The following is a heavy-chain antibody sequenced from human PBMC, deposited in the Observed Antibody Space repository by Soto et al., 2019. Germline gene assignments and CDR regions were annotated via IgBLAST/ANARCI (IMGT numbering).Heavy chain of an antibody. Sequence: PGGSLRLSCAASGFTFSNYAMNWVRQAPGKGLEWVSSINSDGHIIFYAESVKGRFTISRDNSKNTVFLQMNSLRAEDTALYYCARRGEYSAYPISYYFDYWGQGTPVTVSS. CDR1: GFTFSNYA. CDR3: ARRGEYSAYPISYYFDY. V-gene: IGHV3-23*01. CDR2: INSDGHII. D-gene: IGHD5-12*01. J-gene: IGHJ4*02.